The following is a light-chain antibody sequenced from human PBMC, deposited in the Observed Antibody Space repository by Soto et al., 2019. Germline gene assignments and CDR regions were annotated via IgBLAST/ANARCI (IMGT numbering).Light chain of an antibody. CDR1: NIGSKS. CDR2: YDR. V-gene: IGLV3-21*04. Sequence: SYELTQPPSVSVAPGKTARITCGGDNIGSKSVQWYQQKPGQAPVLVIYYDRERPSGIPERFSGSNSGNTATLTISRVEAGDEADDHCQVWDSTSDHAGLFGGGTKLTVL. CDR3: QVWDSTSDHAGL. J-gene: IGLJ2*01.